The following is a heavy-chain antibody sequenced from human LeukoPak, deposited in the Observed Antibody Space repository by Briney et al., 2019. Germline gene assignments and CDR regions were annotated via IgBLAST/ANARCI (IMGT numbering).Heavy chain of an antibody. J-gene: IGHJ4*02. V-gene: IGHV1-2*02. CDR1: GYTFTGYY. CDR2: INPNSGGT. CDR3: ARSTMVRGVPMDY. Sequence: ASVKVSCKASGYTFTGYYMHWVRQAPGQGLEWMGWINPNSGGTNYAQKFQGRVTMTGDTSISTAYMELSRLRSDDTAVYYCARSTMVRGVPMDYWGQGTLVTVSS. D-gene: IGHD3-10*01.